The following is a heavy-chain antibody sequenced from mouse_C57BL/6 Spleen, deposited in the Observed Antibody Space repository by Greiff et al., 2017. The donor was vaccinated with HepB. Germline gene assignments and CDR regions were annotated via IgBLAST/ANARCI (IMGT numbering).Heavy chain of an antibody. CDR2: ISSGSSTI. J-gene: IGHJ1*03. CDR3: ARPGCYGSSYRYFDV. CDR1: GFTFSDYG. D-gene: IGHD1-1*01. V-gene: IGHV5-17*01. Sequence: EVMLVESGGGLVKPGGSLKLSCAASGFTFSDYGMHWVRQAPEKGLEWVAYISSGSSTIYYADTVKGRFTLSRDNAKNTLFLQMTSLRSEDRAMYYCARPGCYGSSYRYFDVWGTGTTVTVAS.